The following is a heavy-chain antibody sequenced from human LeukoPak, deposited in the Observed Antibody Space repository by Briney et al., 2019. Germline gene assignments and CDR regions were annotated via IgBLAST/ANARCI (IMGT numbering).Heavy chain of an antibody. J-gene: IGHJ4*02. Sequence: SETLSLTCTVSGGSISSYYWSWIRQPPGKGLEWIGYIYYSGSTNYNLSLKSRVTISVDTSKNQFSLKLSSVTAADTAVYYCARGRSWELLDYWGQGTLVTVSS. CDR3: ARGRSWELLDY. V-gene: IGHV4-59*01. D-gene: IGHD1-26*01. CDR1: GGSISSYY. CDR2: IYYSGST.